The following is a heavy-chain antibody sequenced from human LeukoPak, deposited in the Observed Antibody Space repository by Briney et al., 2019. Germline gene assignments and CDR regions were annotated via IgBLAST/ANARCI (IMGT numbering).Heavy chain of an antibody. CDR2: INHSGST. D-gene: IGHD6-13*01. Sequence: SETLSLTCAVYGGSFSGYYWSWIRQPPGKGLEWLGEINHSGSTNYNPSLKSRVTISVDTSKNQFSLKLSSVTAADTAVYYCARKWLGSSWFKRGWFDPWGQGTLVTVSS. CDR1: GGSFSGYY. CDR3: ARKWLGSSWFKRGWFDP. V-gene: IGHV4-34*01. J-gene: IGHJ5*02.